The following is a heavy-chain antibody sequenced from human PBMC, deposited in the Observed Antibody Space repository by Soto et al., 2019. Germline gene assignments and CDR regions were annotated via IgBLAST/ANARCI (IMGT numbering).Heavy chain of an antibody. CDR1: GFTFSSYW. V-gene: IGHV3-7*01. D-gene: IGHD2-21*02. CDR2: IKEDGSEK. CDR3: AGDSTVVTANH. J-gene: IGHJ4*02. Sequence: PGGSLRLSCAASGFTFSSYWMSWVRQAPGRGLEWVGNIKEDGSEKYYVDSVNGRFTVSRDNAKNSLYLQMNSLRAEDTAVYYCAGDSTVVTANHWGQGTLVTVSS.